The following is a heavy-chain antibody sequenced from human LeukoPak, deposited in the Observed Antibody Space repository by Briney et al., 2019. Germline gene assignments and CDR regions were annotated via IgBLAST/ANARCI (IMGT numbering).Heavy chain of an antibody. Sequence: APVKVSCKASGYTFTSYYMHWVRQAPGQGLEWMGIINPSGGSTSYAQKFQGRVTMTRDTYTSTVYMELSSLRSEDTAVYYCARGGSWGALGDYWGQGTLVTVSS. V-gene: IGHV1-46*01. D-gene: IGHD7-27*01. J-gene: IGHJ4*02. CDR1: GYTFTSYY. CDR3: ARGGSWGALGDY. CDR2: INPSGGST.